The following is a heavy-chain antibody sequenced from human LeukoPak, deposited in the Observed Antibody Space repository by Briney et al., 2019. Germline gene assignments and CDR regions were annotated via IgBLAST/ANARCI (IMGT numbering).Heavy chain of an antibody. J-gene: IGHJ4*02. Sequence: PGGSLRLSCAASGFTFSSYGMSWVRQAPGKGLEWVAVISYDGSNKYYADSVKGRFTISRDNSKNTLYLQMNSLRAEDTAVYYCARVGITMVRGVMLDYWGQGTLVTVSS. CDR3: ARVGITMVRGVMLDY. D-gene: IGHD3-10*01. CDR1: GFTFSSYG. V-gene: IGHV3-30*03. CDR2: ISYDGSNK.